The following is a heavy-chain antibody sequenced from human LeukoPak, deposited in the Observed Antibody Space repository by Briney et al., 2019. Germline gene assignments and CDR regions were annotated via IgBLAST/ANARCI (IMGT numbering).Heavy chain of an antibody. CDR3: AHREEATRRGSWFDP. Sequence: SGPTLVNPTQTLTLTCTFSGFSLSTSGVGVGWIRQPPGKALEWLALIYWNDDKYYSPSLKSRLIITKDTSKNQVVLTMTNMDPVDTATYYCAHREEATRRGSWFDPWGQGTLVTVSS. D-gene: IGHD6-6*01. V-gene: IGHV2-5*01. CDR1: GFSLSTSGVG. J-gene: IGHJ5*02. CDR2: IYWNDDK.